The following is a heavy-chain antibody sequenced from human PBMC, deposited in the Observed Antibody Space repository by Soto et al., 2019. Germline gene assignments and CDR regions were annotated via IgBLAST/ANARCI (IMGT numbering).Heavy chain of an antibody. V-gene: IGHV3-48*03. Sequence: GGSLRLSCAASGFTFSTYEMNWVRQAPGKGLEWISYISSSGSSIYYADSVKGRFTISRDNAWNSLHLQMNSLRVEDTAVYYCVRYCSATLCNGVATRTFDYWGQGTLVTVSS. CDR1: GFTFSTYE. CDR2: ISSSGSSI. CDR3: VRYCSATLCNGVATRTFDY. D-gene: IGHD5-12*01. J-gene: IGHJ4*02.